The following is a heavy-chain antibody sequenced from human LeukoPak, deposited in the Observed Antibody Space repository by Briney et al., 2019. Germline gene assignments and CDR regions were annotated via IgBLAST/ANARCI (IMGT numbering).Heavy chain of an antibody. CDR2: INHSGST. J-gene: IGHJ4*02. D-gene: IGHD3-10*01. CDR1: GGSLSTYY. CDR3: ARVPSSYYYGSGSYGAYFDY. Sequence: SETLSLTCAVYGGSLSTYYWSWIRQPPGKGLEWIGEINHSGSTNYNPSLKSRVTISVDTSKNQFSLKLSSVTAADTAVYYCARVPSSYYYGSGSYGAYFDYWGQGTLVTVSS. V-gene: IGHV4-34*01.